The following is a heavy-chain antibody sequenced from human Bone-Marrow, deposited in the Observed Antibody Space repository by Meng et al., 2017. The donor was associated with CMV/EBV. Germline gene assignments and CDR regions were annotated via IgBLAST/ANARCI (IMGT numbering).Heavy chain of an antibody. V-gene: IGHV3-74*01. D-gene: IGHD6-13*01. Sequence: GGSLRLSCAASGFTFSSYWMHWVRQAPGKGLVWVSRINSDGSSTSYADSVKGRFTISRDNAKNTLYLQMNSLRAEDTAVYYCARDPRDYSSSWLYYYYGMDVWGQGTTVTV. J-gene: IGHJ6*02. CDR1: GFTFSSYW. CDR3: ARDPRDYSSSWLYYYYGMDV. CDR2: INSDGSST.